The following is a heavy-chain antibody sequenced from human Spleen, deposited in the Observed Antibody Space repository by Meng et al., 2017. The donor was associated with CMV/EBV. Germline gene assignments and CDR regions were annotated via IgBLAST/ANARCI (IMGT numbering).Heavy chain of an antibody. CDR1: GFFSSDYS. J-gene: IGHJ4*02. CDR3: GRGELLCPPTTPFDY. V-gene: IGHV3-21*06. Sequence: SGFFSSDYSKSWGQQAAGKGVEWISSSSSDNNYIYYTDSMEGRFTITRDNAKNSLFLLMSSLGAEDAAIYCCGRGELLCPPTTPFDYWGQGTLVTVSS. CDR2: SSSDNNYI. D-gene: IGHD3-10*01.